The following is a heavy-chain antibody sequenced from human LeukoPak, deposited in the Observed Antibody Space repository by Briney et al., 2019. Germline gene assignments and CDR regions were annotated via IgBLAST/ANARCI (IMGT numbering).Heavy chain of an antibody. V-gene: IGHV3-23*01. CDR3: AKSTVGVAARGDYFDY. Sequence: QPGGSLRLSCAVSGFTFSSYAMSWVRQAPGKGLEWVSGISGSGASTYYADSVKGRFTISRDNSKNTLYLQISLRAEDTAVYYCAKSTVGVAARGDYFDYWGQGNLGTVSS. J-gene: IGHJ4*02. CDR1: GFTFSSYA. D-gene: IGHD2-15*01. CDR2: ISGSGAST.